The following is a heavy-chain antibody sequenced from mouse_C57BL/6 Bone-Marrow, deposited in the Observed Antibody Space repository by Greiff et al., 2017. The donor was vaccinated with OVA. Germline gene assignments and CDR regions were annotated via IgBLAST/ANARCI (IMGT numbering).Heavy chain of an antibody. CDR3: ARGGTAQDTTLAY. Sequence: QVQLQQPGAELVKPGASVKMSCKASGYTFTSYWITWVKQRPGQGLEWIGDIYPGSGSTNYNEKFKSKATLTVDTSSSTAYMQLSSLTSEDSAVYYCARGGTAQDTTLAYWGQGTLVTVSA. CDR1: GYTFTSYW. CDR2: IYPGSGST. J-gene: IGHJ3*01. V-gene: IGHV1-55*01. D-gene: IGHD3-2*02.